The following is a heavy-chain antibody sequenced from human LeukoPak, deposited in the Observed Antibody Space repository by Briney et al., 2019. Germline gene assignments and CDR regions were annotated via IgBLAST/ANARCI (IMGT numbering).Heavy chain of an antibody. J-gene: IGHJ4*02. CDR2: VSSSGSTI. Sequence: PGGSLRLSCAASGFTFSSYEMNWVRQAPGKGLEWVSYVSSSGSTIYYADSVKGRFTISIDNAKNSLYLQMNSLRAEDTAVYYCARGDPEFDFWGQGTRVSVSS. V-gene: IGHV3-48*03. CDR3: ARGDPEFDF. CDR1: GFTFSSYE.